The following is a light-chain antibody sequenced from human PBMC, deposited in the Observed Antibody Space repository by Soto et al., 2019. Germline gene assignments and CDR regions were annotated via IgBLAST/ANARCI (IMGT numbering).Light chain of an antibody. Sequence: VFTPPPGTLAVSPGQRPTPSWRASQSVSSSYLAWYQQKPGQAPRLLIYGASSRATGIPDRFSGSGSGTDFTLTISRLEPEDFAVYYCQQYGSSPWTFGQGTKVDIK. J-gene: IGKJ1*01. CDR1: QSVSSSY. V-gene: IGKV3-20*01. CDR3: QQYGSSPWT. CDR2: GAS.